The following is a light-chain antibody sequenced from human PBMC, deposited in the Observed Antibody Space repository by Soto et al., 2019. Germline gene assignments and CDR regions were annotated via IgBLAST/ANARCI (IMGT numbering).Light chain of an antibody. V-gene: IGLV7-43*01. Sequence: QAVVTQEPSLTGSPGGTVTLTCATSPGAVTSGSFPSWFQQKPGQAPRTLIYNTSNKHSWTPARFSGSLVGGKAALTLSGVQPEDDADYCCLLYYGVGHYVVFGGGTKLTVL. CDR3: LLYYGVGHYVV. CDR1: PGAVTSGSF. CDR2: NTS. J-gene: IGLJ2*01.